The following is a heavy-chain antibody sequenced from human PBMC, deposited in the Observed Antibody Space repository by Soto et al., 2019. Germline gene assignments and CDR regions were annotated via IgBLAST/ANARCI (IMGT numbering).Heavy chain of an antibody. J-gene: IGHJ6*03. CDR2: ISSSGSTI. Sequence: GGSLRLSCAASGFTFSDYYMSWIRQAPGKGLEWVSYISSSGSTIYYADSVKGRFTISRDNAKNSLYLQMNSLRAEDTAVYYCARDRDTIFGVAVYYYYMDVWGKGTTVTVSS. CDR1: GFTFSDYY. D-gene: IGHD3-3*01. V-gene: IGHV3-11*01. CDR3: ARDRDTIFGVAVYYYYMDV.